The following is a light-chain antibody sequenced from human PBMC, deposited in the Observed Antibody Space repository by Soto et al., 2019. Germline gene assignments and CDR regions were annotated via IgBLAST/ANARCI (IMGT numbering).Light chain of an antibody. CDR3: QQSYSTPRT. V-gene: IGKV1-39*01. J-gene: IGKJ1*01. CDR1: EDIAIY. CDR2: AAS. Sequence: DIQMTQSPSSLSASVGDRVTITCRASEDIAIYLNWYQQKPGKAPKFLVSAASTLQTGVPSRFSGSGSGTVFTLTINSLQPEDFATYYCQQSYSTPRTFGQGTKVEIK.